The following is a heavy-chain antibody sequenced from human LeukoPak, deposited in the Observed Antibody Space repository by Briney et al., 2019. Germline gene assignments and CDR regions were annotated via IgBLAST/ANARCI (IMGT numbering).Heavy chain of an antibody. CDR3: ARESPSSPTVVPLYYYGMDV. CDR2: IIPILGIA. D-gene: IGHD4-23*01. V-gene: IGHV1-69*04. CDR1: GGTFSSYA. Sequence: ASVKVSCKASGGTFSSYAISWVRQAPGQGLEWIGRIIPILGIANYAQKFQGRVTITADKPTSTAYMELSSLRSEDTAVYYCARESPSSPTVVPLYYYGMDVWGQGTTVTVSS. J-gene: IGHJ6*02.